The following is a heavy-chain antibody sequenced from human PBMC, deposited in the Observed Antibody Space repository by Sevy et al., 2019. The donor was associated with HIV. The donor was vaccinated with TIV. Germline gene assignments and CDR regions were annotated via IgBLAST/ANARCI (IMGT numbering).Heavy chain of an antibody. D-gene: IGHD3-10*01. CDR1: GFTFSSYS. CDR3: ASLLWFGEGAGDWFDP. J-gene: IGHJ5*02. CDR2: ISSSSSYI. Sequence: GGSLRLSCAASGFTFSSYSMNWVRQAPGKGLEWVSSISSSSSYIYYADSVKGRFTISRDNAKNSLYLQMNSLRAEDTAVYYCASLLWFGEGAGDWFDPWGQGTLVTVSS. V-gene: IGHV3-21*01.